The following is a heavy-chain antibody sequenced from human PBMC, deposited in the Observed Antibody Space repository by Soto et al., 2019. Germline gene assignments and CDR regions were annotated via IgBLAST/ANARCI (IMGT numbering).Heavy chain of an antibody. V-gene: IGHV4-59*01. CDR2: IHYSGST. Sequence: SETLSLTXTVSGGSISSYYWSWIRQPPGKGLEWIGYIHYSGSTNYNPSLKSRVTTSVDTSKNQFSLKLSSVTAADTAVYYCARDVGARRGHYFDYWGQGTLVTVSS. D-gene: IGHD1-26*01. J-gene: IGHJ4*02. CDR1: GGSISSYY. CDR3: ARDVGARRGHYFDY.